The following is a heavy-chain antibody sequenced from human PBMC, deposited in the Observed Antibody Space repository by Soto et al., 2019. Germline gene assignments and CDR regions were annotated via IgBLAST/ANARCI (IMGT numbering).Heavy chain of an antibody. Sequence: PGGSLRLSCAASGFTFRSFTMNWVRQAPGKGLEWVSTISSNSAYVYYTDALRGRFTISRDNAKNSLYLQMNSLRAEDTAVYYCARIGLLRATIFPPPPDYWGQEPLVPVPS. CDR1: GFTFRSFT. D-gene: IGHD3-10*02. J-gene: IGHJ4*02. CDR3: ARIGLLRATIFPPPPDY. V-gene: IGHV3-21*04. CDR2: ISSNSAYV.